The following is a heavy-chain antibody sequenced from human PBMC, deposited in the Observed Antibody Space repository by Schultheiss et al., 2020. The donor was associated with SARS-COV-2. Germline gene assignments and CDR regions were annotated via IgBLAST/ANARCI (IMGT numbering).Heavy chain of an antibody. D-gene: IGHD2-8*01. CDR2: IYYSGST. J-gene: IGHJ3*02. V-gene: IGHV4-61*01. Sequence: SETLSLTCTVSGGSISSGSYYWSWIRQPPGKGLEWIGYIYYSGSTNYNPSLKSRVTISVDTSKNQFSLKLSSVTAPDTAVYYCARRAYGEAFDIWGQGTMVTVSS. CDR1: GGSISSGSYY. CDR3: ARRAYGEAFDI.